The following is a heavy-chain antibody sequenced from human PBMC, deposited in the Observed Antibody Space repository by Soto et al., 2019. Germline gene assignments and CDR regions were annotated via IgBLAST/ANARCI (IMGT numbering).Heavy chain of an antibody. Sequence: SQTLSLTCTVSCGSISSGGYYRCCIRQHPGKGLEWIGEICHSGSTNYNPSLKSRVTISVDTSKNQFSLKLSSVTAADTAVYYCARGGWSVRFDYWGQGALVTVSS. V-gene: IGHV4-39*07. CDR2: ICHSGST. D-gene: IGHD6-19*01. J-gene: IGHJ4*02. CDR3: ARGGWSVRFDY. CDR1: CGSISSGGYY.